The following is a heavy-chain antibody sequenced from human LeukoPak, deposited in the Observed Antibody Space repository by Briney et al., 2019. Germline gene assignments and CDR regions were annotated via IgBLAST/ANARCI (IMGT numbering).Heavy chain of an antibody. CDR1: GFTFSNYW. D-gene: IGHD3-3*01. J-gene: IGHJ4*02. CDR3: AKDRTRQAY. Sequence: GGSLRLSCAASGFTFSNYWMSWVRQTPGKGLESVANIKEDGRDKDYVDSLKGRFTISRDNAKNSLYLQMNSLRAEDTALYYCAKDRTRQAYWGQGTLVTVSS. CDR2: IKEDGRDK. V-gene: IGHV3-7*03.